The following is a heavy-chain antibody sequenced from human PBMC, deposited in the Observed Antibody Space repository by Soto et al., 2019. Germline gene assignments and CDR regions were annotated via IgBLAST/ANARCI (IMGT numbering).Heavy chain of an antibody. J-gene: IGHJ6*02. V-gene: IGHV3-48*02. CDR3: AREGWPLLQTGMDV. D-gene: IGHD2-15*01. Sequence: GGSLRLSCAASGFTFRSYIMNWVRQAPGKGLEWVSYISSSRTINYADSVKGRFIISRDNAKNSLYLQMHSLRDEDTAVYYCAREGWPLLQTGMDVWGQGTTVT. CDR1: GFTFRSYI. CDR2: ISSSRTI.